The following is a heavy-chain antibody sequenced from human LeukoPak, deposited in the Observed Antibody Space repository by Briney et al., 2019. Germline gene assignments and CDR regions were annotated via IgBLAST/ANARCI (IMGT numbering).Heavy chain of an antibody. Sequence: GGSLRLSCAASGFTFSSYGVHWVRQAPGKGLEWVAVISYDGSNKYYADSVKGRFTISRDNSKNTLYLQMNSLRAEDTAVYYCAIGGYYYDSSGYYDYWGQGTLVTVSS. J-gene: IGHJ4*02. V-gene: IGHV3-30*03. CDR2: ISYDGSNK. CDR3: AIGGYYYDSSGYYDY. D-gene: IGHD3-22*01. CDR1: GFTFSSYG.